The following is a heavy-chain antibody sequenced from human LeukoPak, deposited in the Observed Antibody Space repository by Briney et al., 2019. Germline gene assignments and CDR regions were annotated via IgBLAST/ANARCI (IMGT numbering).Heavy chain of an antibody. V-gene: IGHV5-51*01. D-gene: IGHD3-22*01. Sequence: GESLKISCKGSGYTFTRFWIGWVRQMPGKGLEWMGIIYPGDSDTRYSPSFQGQVTISADKSINTAYLQLSSLRASDTAMYYCARQFYDSSGYYPYFDSWGQGTLVTVSS. CDR3: ARQFYDSSGYYPYFDS. CDR2: IYPGDSDT. J-gene: IGHJ4*02. CDR1: GYTFTRFW.